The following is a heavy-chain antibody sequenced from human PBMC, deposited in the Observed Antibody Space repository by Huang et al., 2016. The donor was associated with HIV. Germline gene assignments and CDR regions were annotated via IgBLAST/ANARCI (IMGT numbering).Heavy chain of an antibody. D-gene: IGHD3-16*01. J-gene: IGHJ5*02. CDR2: INHRGTT. CDR3: AREIMISFGGPFDP. CDR1: GGSFSSYY. Sequence: QVQLHQWGAGLLKPSETLSLTCAVYGGSFSSYYWNWIRQSPGKGLGWIGQINHRGTTTYNPSLKSRVTMSVDTSKNQFALKLNALTAADTAVYYCAREIMISFGGPFDPWGQGTLVTVSS. V-gene: IGHV4-34*01.